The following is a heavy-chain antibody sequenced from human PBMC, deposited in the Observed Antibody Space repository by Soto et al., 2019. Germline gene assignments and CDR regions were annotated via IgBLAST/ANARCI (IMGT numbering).Heavy chain of an antibody. Sequence: QLQLQESGPGLVKPSETLSLTCTVSGGSISSSSYYWGWIRQPPGKGLEWIGSIYYSGSTYYNPSLKSRVTISVDTSKNQFSLKLSSVTAADTAVYYCARHSRYCSGGSCQIFDYWGQGTLVTVSS. J-gene: IGHJ4*02. CDR1: GGSISSSSYY. CDR2: IYYSGST. D-gene: IGHD2-15*01. CDR3: ARHSRYCSGGSCQIFDY. V-gene: IGHV4-39*01.